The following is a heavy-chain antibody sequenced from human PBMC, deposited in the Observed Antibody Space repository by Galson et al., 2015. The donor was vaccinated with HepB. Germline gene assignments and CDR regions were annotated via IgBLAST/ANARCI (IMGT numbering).Heavy chain of an antibody. V-gene: IGHV1-69*10. CDR2: IIPILGIA. Sequence: SVKVSCKASGGTFSSYAISWVRQAPGQGLEWMGGIIPILGIANYAQKFQGRVTITADKSTSTAYMELSSLRSEDTAVYYCARDISPYCSSGSCDYWGQGTLVTVSS. CDR1: GGTFSSYA. D-gene: IGHD2-15*01. CDR3: ARDISPYCSSGSCDY. J-gene: IGHJ4*02.